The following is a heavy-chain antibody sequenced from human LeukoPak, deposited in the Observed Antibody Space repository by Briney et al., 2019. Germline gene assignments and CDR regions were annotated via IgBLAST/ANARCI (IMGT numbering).Heavy chain of an antibody. V-gene: IGHV3-30-3*01. D-gene: IGHD3-10*01. CDR3: AMSPWFGELLYDY. J-gene: IGHJ4*02. Sequence: GRSLRLSCAASGFTFSSYAMHWVRQAPGKGLEWVAVISYDGSNKYYADSVKGRFTISRDNSKNTLYLQMNSLRAEDTAVYYCAMSPWFGELLYDYWGQGTLVTVSS. CDR1: GFTFSSYA. CDR2: ISYDGSNK.